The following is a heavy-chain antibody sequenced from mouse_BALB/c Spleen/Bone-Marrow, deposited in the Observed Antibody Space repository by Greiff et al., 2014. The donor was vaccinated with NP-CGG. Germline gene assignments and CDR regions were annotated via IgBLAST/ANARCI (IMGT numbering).Heavy chain of an antibody. D-gene: IGHD1-1*01. CDR3: AREGGYYYGSRVAWFAY. V-gene: IGHV2-9*02. Sequence: QVQLQQSGPGLVAPLQSLSITCTVSGFSLTSYGVHWVRQPPGKGLEWLGVIWAGGSTNYNSALMSRLSISKDNSKSQVFLKMNSLQTDDTAMYYCAREGGYYYGSRVAWFAYWGQGTLVTVSA. CDR2: IWAGGST. CDR1: GFSLTSYG. J-gene: IGHJ3*01.